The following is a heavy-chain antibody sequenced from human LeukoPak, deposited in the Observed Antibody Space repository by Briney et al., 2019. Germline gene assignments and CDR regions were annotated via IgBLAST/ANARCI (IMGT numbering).Heavy chain of an antibody. Sequence: GGSLRLSCAASGFTFSSYWMHWVRQAPGKGLVWVSRINSDGSSTSYADSVKGRFTISRDNAKNSLYLQMNSLRAEDTALYYCAKVRYYDSSGYDDAFDIWGQGTMVTVSS. CDR3: AKVRYYDSSGYDDAFDI. J-gene: IGHJ3*02. D-gene: IGHD3-22*01. CDR1: GFTFSSYW. CDR2: INSDGSST. V-gene: IGHV3-74*01.